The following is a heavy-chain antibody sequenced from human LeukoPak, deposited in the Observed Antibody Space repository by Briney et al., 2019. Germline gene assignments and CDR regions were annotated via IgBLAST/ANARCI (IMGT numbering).Heavy chain of an antibody. CDR1: GGSIRSSYYY. Sequence: SETLSLTCTVSGGSIRSSYYYWGWIRQPPGKGLEWIGSIYDSGSTYYNPSLKSRVTISVDTSKNQFSLKLNSVTAADTAVYYCARDTPSYGDYVIYYYGMDVWGQGTTVTVSS. J-gene: IGHJ6*02. D-gene: IGHD4-17*01. CDR3: ARDTPSYGDYVIYYYGMDV. CDR2: IYDSGST. V-gene: IGHV4-39*02.